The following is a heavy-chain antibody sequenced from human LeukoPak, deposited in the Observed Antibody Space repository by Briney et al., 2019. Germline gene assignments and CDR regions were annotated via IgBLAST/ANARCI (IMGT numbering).Heavy chain of an antibody. CDR2: IYYSGST. D-gene: IGHD6-19*01. J-gene: IGHJ4*02. CDR1: GGSISSYY. V-gene: IGHV4-59*01. CDR3: AGVAVAGAFDY. Sequence: SETLSLTCTVPGGSISSYYWSWIRQPPGKGLEWIGYIYYSGSTNYNPSLKSRVTISVDTSKNQFSLKLSSVTAADTAVYYCAGVAVAGAFDYWGQGTLVTVSS.